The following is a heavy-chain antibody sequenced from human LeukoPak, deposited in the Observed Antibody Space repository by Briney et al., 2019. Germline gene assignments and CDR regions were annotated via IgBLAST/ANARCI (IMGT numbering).Heavy chain of an antibody. V-gene: IGHV4-59*01. J-gene: IGHJ4*02. D-gene: IGHD1-1*01. CDR3: ARKRTGDQGYYFDY. CDR2: FYYSGST. CDR1: GGSFSRYY. Sequence: SETLSLTCAVYGGSFSRYYWSWIRQPPGKGLEWIGYFYYSGSTNYNPSLKTRVTISVDTSKNQFSLKVSSVTAADTAVYYCARKRTGDQGYYFDYWGQGALVTVSS.